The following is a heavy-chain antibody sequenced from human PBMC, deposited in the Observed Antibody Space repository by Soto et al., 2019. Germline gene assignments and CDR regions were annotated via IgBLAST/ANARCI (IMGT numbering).Heavy chain of an antibody. CDR3: AKGGFDFWSGTYYYYGMDV. Sequence: PGGSLRLSCAASGFTFSSYAMSWARQAPGKGLEWVSAISGSGGSTYYADSVKGRFTISRDNSKNTLYLQMNSLRAEDTAVYYCAKGGFDFWSGTYYYYGMDVWGQGTTVTVSS. J-gene: IGHJ6*02. CDR1: GFTFSSYA. CDR2: ISGSGGST. D-gene: IGHD3-3*01. V-gene: IGHV3-23*01.